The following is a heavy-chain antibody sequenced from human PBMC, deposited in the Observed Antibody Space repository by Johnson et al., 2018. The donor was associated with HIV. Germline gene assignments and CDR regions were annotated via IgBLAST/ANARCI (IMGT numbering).Heavy chain of an antibody. CDR2: ISSSGSTI. CDR1: GFTFSDYY. J-gene: IGHJ3*02. CDR3: AKERAYIRSFDI. V-gene: IGHV3-11*01. Sequence: QMQLVESGGGLVKPGGSLRLSCAASGFTFSDYYMSWIRQAPGKGLEWVSYISSSGSTIYYADSVKGRFTISRDNSKNTLHLQINSLRAEDTAMYYCAKERAYIRSFDIWGQGTVVTVSS. D-gene: IGHD1-14*01.